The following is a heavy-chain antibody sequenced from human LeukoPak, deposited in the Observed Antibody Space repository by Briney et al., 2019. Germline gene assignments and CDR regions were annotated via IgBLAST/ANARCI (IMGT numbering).Heavy chain of an antibody. CDR1: GFAFSSFS. D-gene: IGHD3-10*01. CDR2: ISTSSSNI. V-gene: IGHV3-21*01. J-gene: IGHJ6*02. CDR3: ARVPWFGELLLVRNGMDV. Sequence: GGSLRLSCAASGFAFSSFSMNWVRQAPGKGLEWVSSISTSSSNIYYADSLKGRFTISRDNAKNSLYLQMNSLRAEDTAVYYCARVPWFGELLLVRNGMDVWGQGTMVTVSS.